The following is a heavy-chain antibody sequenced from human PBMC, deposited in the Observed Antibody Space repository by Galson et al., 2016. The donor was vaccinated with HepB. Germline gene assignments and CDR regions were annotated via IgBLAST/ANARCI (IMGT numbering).Heavy chain of an antibody. CDR1: GFTFINAW. D-gene: IGHD5-12*01. CDR2: IKSTTDGGTT. CDR3: TMGYSPAYHDGY. V-gene: IGHV3-15*01. Sequence: SLRLSCAASGFTFINAWMNWVRQAPGKGLEWIGRIKSTTDGGTTDYAAPVKGRFTISRDDSKDTLYLQMDSLRTEDTAMYFCTMGYSPAYHDGYWGQGTLVTVSS. J-gene: IGHJ4*02.